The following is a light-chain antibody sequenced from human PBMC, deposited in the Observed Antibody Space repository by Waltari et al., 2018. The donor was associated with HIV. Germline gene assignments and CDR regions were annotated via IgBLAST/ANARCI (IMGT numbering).Light chain of an antibody. Sequence: QSALTQPPSASGSPGQSVTISCTGTSSDVGAYNYVSWFQQHPGKAPKLMIYDVTKRPSGVPDRFSGSKSGNTASLTISGLQAEDEADYYCFSCPRSGIRYVFGTGTKVTVL. V-gene: IGLV2-8*01. J-gene: IGLJ1*01. CDR1: SSDVGAYNY. CDR2: DVT. CDR3: FSCPRSGIRYV.